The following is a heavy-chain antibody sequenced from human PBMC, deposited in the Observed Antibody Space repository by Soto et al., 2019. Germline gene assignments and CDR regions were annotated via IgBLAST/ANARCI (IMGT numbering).Heavy chain of an antibody. CDR2: ISHSGST. Sequence: QVQLQEAGPGLVKPSQTLSLTCTVSGGSINSGGYSWTWIRQDPGRDLEWIGYISHSGSTYYNPSLKSSVTISVDTSENQFSLKLSSVSAADTAVYYCARGGLRYFDFNAFDIWGQWTMVTVSS. D-gene: IGHD3-9*01. CDR1: GGSINSGGYS. CDR3: ARGGLRYFDFNAFDI. V-gene: IGHV4-31*01. J-gene: IGHJ3*02.